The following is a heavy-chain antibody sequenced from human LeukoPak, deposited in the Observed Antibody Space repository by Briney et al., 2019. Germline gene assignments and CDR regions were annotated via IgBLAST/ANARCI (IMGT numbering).Heavy chain of an antibody. CDR2: IWFDGSNK. J-gene: IGHJ4*02. V-gene: IGHV3-33*06. CDR3: AKDLVCSSTSCYPY. D-gene: IGHD2-2*01. Sequence: GGSLRLSCAASGFTFSSYGMHWVRQAPGKGLEWVAVIWFDGSNKYYVDSVKGRFTISRDNSKNTLYLQMNSLRAEDTAVYYCAKDLVCSSTSCYPYWGQGTLVTVSS. CDR1: GFTFSSYG.